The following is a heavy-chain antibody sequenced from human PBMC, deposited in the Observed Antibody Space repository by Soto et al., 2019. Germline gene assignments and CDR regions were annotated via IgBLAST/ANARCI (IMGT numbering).Heavy chain of an antibody. CDR3: ARVGCLSTGCQHRYDY. D-gene: IGHD2-2*01. V-gene: IGHV4-30-2*01. CDR2: IYHSGST. J-gene: IGHJ4*02. Sequence: LSLTCAVSGGSISSGGYSWSWIRQPPGKGLEWIGYIYHSGSTYYSPSFQGQVTMSADKSIRTAYLQWSSLRASDTAIYYCARVGCLSTGCQHRYDYWGQGTLVTVSS. CDR1: GGSISSGGYS.